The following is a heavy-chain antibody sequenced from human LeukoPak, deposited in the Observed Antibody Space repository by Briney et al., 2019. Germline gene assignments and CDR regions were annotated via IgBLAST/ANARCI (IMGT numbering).Heavy chain of an antibody. CDR2: IADSGAST. Sequence: PGGSLRLSCEASGFTFSTYSMTWVRQVPGKGLEWVSSIADSGASTFYADSVKGRFTISRDNSKNTLYLQMNSLRAEDTAVYYCARRAGAYSHPYDYWGQGTLVTVSS. CDR3: ARRAGAYSHPYDY. CDR1: GFTFSTYS. D-gene: IGHD4/OR15-4a*01. V-gene: IGHV3-23*01. J-gene: IGHJ4*02.